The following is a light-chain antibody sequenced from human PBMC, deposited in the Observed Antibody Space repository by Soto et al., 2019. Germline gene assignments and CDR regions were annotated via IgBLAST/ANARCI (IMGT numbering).Light chain of an antibody. CDR2: GAS. CDR1: QSVSSN. Sequence: EIVMTQSPATLSVSPGERATLSCRASQSVSSNLAWYQQKPGQAPRLLIYGASTRATGIPARFSGSGSGTEFTLTISSLQSEEVAVYYCQQYNNWPPWTFCQGTKVDIK. J-gene: IGKJ1*01. V-gene: IGKV3-15*01. CDR3: QQYNNWPPWT.